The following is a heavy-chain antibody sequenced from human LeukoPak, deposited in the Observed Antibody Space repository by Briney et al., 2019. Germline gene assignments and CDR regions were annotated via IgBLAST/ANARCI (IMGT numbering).Heavy chain of an antibody. V-gene: IGHV5-51*01. J-gene: IGHJ6*02. Sequence: GESLKISCKCSGYSFTSYWIGWVRQKPGKGLEWMGIIYPGDSDTRYSPSFQGQVTISADKSISTAYLQWSSLKASDTAMYYCARRGSEAYYYYGMDVWGQGTTVTVSS. CDR3: ARRGSEAYYYYGMDV. D-gene: IGHD3-10*01. CDR2: IYPGDSDT. CDR1: GYSFTSYW.